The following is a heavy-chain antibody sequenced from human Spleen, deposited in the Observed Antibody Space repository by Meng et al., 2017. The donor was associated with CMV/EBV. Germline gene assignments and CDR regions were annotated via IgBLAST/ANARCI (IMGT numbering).Heavy chain of an antibody. D-gene: IGHD6-6*01. V-gene: IGHV3-11*01. CDR3: ARVERYSSSSPYVY. Sequence: GESLKISCAASGFTFSDYYMSWIRQAPGKGLEWVSYMTSSGSTIFYADSVKGRFTISRDNAKKSLYLQMNSLRAEDTAVYYCARVERYSSSSPYVYWGRGTLVTVSS. CDR2: MTSSGSTI. CDR1: GFTFSDYY. J-gene: IGHJ4*02.